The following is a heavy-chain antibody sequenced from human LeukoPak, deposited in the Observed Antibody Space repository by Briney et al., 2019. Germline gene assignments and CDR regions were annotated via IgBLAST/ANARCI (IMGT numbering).Heavy chain of an antibody. CDR1: GFTFSSYA. J-gene: IGHJ4*02. D-gene: IGHD2-15*01. CDR3: AKDLCSGGSCYSGWDY. Sequence: PGGSLRLSCAAPGFTFSSYAMSWVRQAPGKGLEWVSAISGSGGSTYYADSVKGRFTISRDNSKNTLYLQMNSLRAEDTAVYYCAKDLCSGGSCYSGWDYWGQGTLVTVSS. V-gene: IGHV3-23*01. CDR2: ISGSGGST.